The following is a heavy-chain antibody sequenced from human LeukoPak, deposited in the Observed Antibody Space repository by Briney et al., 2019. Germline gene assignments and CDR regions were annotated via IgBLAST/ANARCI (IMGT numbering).Heavy chain of an antibody. CDR2: INGDGRNI. Sequence: GGSLRLSCVASGFTFSSYWMHWVRQDPRKGLVWVSRINGDGRNINYADSVRGRFTISRDSAKNTLYLQMNTLRVEDTAVYYCTRDLMDYDVSTGLHHYYMDVWGQGTTVTVSS. V-gene: IGHV3-74*01. CDR1: GFTFSSYW. J-gene: IGHJ6*02. D-gene: IGHD3-9*01. CDR3: TRDLMDYDVSTGLHHYYMDV.